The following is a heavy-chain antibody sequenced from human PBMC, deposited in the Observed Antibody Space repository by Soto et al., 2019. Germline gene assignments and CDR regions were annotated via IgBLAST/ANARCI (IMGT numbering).Heavy chain of an antibody. CDR3: ASGLGYKA. CDR1: GDSVSSSSYY. D-gene: IGHD5-12*01. Sequence: QVQLQESGPGLVKPSQTLSLTCTVSGDSVSSSSYYWSWIRQHPGKGLEWIGYIHHSGTTYYNPSLTSRITLSVDTSKNQFSLRLSSVTAADTAVYYCASGLGYKAWGQGTVVTVSS. V-gene: IGHV4-31*03. CDR2: IHHSGTT. J-gene: IGHJ5*02.